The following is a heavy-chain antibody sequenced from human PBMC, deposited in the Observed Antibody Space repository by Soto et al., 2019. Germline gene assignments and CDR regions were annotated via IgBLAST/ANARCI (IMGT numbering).Heavy chain of an antibody. D-gene: IGHD7-27*01. CDR2: IYYSGST. CDR3: AKTGRSKDNWFYP. CDR1: GGSISSYY. V-gene: IGHV4-59*08. J-gene: IGHJ5*02. Sequence: SETLSLTCTVSGGSISSYYWSWIRQPPGKGLEWIGYIYYSGSTNYNPSLKSRVTISVDTPKNQLSLKLSSVTAADTAVYYCAKTGRSKDNWFYPWGQGTLVTVSS.